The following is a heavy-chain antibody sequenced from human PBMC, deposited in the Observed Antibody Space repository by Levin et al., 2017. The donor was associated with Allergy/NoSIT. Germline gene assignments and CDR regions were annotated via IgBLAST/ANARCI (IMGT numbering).Heavy chain of an antibody. J-gene: IGHJ4*02. CDR3: ARDAPHLFGYDSSGYYDQYYFDY. V-gene: IGHV4-30-4*01. D-gene: IGHD3-22*01. CDR2: IYYSGST. Sequence: PSETLSLTCTVSGGSISSGDYYWSWIRQPPGKGLEWIGYIYYSGSTYYNPSLKSRVTISVDTSKNQFSLKLSSVTAADTAVYYCARDAPHLFGYDSSGYYDQYYFDYWGQGTLVTVSS. CDR1: GGSISSGDYY.